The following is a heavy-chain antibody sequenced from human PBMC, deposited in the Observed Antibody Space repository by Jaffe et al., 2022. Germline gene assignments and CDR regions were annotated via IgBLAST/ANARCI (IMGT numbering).Heavy chain of an antibody. CDR1: GFTFSSYA. D-gene: IGHD3-3*01. V-gene: IGHV3-23*01. CDR2: ISGSGGST. CDR3: AKVGYYDFWSGYFYFDY. Sequence: EVQLLESGGGLVQPGGSLRLSCAASGFTFSSYAMSWVRQAPGKGLEWVSAISGSGGSTYYADSVKGRFTISRDNSKNTLYLQMNSLRAEDTAVYYCAKVGYYDFWSGYFYFDYWGQGTLVTVSS. J-gene: IGHJ4*02.